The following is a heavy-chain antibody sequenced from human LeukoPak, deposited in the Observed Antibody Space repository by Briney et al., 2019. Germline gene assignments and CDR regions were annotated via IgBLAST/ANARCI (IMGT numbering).Heavy chain of an antibody. CDR2: ISGSGGST. J-gene: IGHJ4*02. Sequence: GGSLRLSCAASGFTFSSYWMSWVRQAPGKGLEWVSAISGSGGSTYYADSVKGRFTISRDNSKNTLYLQMNSLRAEDTAVYYCAKVHPGGYYDSSGFFDYWGQGTLVTVSS. CDR3: AKVHPGGYYDSSGFFDY. D-gene: IGHD3-22*01. CDR1: GFTFSSYW. V-gene: IGHV3-23*01.